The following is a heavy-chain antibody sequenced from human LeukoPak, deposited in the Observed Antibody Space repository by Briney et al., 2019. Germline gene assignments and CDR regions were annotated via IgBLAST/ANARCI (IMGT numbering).Heavy chain of an antibody. Sequence: ASVKVSCKASGYTFTSYYMHWVRQAPGQGLEWMGITNPSGGSTSYAQKFQGRVTMTRDTSASTVYMELSSLRSEDTAVYYCASPIGGYGSGREGFDYWGQGTLVTVSS. CDR2: TNPSGGST. CDR1: GYTFTSYY. J-gene: IGHJ4*02. D-gene: IGHD3-10*01. CDR3: ASPIGGYGSGREGFDY. V-gene: IGHV1-46*01.